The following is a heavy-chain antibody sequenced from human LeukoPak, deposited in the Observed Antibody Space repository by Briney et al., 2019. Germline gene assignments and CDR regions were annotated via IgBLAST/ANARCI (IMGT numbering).Heavy chain of an antibody. CDR2: VSYDGTDT. Sequence: GRSLRLSCAVSGFTFTNYAMNWVRQAPGKGLEWVATVSYDGTDTSYADSVKGRFAIFRDNSKNTLYLQMNSLRTEDTAVYYCVRVSGFCTNGVCPSFDPWGQGTLVTVSS. CDR1: GFTFTNYA. J-gene: IGHJ5*02. V-gene: IGHV3-30*09. D-gene: IGHD2-8*01. CDR3: VRVSGFCTNGVCPSFDP.